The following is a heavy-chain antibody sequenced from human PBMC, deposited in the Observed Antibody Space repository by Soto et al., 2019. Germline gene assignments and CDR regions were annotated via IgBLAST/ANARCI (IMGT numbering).Heavy chain of an antibody. CDR1: GFTLSRYW. J-gene: IGHJ4*02. D-gene: IGHD6-19*01. CDR3: SRAVAAGGSY. V-gene: IGHV3-7*01. Sequence: EVQLVESGGGLVQPGGSLRLSCAASGFTLSRYWMSWVRQAPGKGLEWVANINQDGSQKYYVDSVKGRFTISRDNVKNSGYLQMNSLRVEDTAVYYCSRAVAAGGSYWGQGTLVTVSS. CDR2: INQDGSQK.